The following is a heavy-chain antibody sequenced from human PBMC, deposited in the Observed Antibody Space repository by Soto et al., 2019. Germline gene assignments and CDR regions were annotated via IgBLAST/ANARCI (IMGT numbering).Heavy chain of an antibody. CDR2: IFPGDSET. CDR1: GYSFASYW. CDR3: ARQETRTDAFDI. J-gene: IGHJ3*02. Sequence: GESLKISCNASGYSFASYWIGWVRQMPGKGLEWMGIIFPGDSETRYNPSFQGQVTISADNSITTAYLRWSSLKASDTAIYYCARQETRTDAFDIWGQGTMVTVSS. V-gene: IGHV5-51*01.